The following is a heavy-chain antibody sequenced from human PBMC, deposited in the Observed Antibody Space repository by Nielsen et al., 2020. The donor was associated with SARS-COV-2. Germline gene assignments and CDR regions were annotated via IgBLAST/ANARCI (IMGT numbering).Heavy chain of an antibody. CDR1: GYTFTSYY. D-gene: IGHD3-22*01. V-gene: IGHV1-2*02. Sequence: ASVKVSCKASGYTFTSYYMHWVRQAPGQGLEWMGWINPNSGGTHYAQKFQGRVTMTRDTSISTAYMELSRLRSDDTAVYFCAREVYVSYDGSGYSYGMDVWGQGTTVTVSS. CDR2: INPNSGGT. CDR3: AREVYVSYDGSGYSYGMDV. J-gene: IGHJ6*02.